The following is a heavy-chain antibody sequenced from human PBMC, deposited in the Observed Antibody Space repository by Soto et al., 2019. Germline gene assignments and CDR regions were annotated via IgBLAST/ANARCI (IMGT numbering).Heavy chain of an antibody. J-gene: IGHJ4*02. CDR2: IYHSGST. CDR1: GGSISSGGYS. Sequence: QLQLQESGSGLVKPSQTLSLTCAVSGGSISSGGYSWSWIRQPPGKGLEWIGYIYHSGSTYYNPSRKSRVTISVDRSKNQFSLELSSVTAADTAVYYCARDRAGDYALDYWGQGTPVTVSS. V-gene: IGHV4-30-2*01. D-gene: IGHD4-17*01. CDR3: ARDRAGDYALDY.